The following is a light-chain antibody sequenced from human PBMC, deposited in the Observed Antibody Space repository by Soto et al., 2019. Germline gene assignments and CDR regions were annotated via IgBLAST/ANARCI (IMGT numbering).Light chain of an antibody. J-gene: IGKJ5*01. CDR2: GAS. V-gene: IGKV3-15*01. Sequence: EIVLTHSPATLSLSPWERATLYSSSSQSVSRYLAWYQQKPGQAPRLLIYGASTRATGIPARFSGSGSGTEFTLTISSLQSEDFAVYYCQQYNNWPPITFGQGTRLEIK. CDR3: QQYNNWPPIT. CDR1: QSVSRY.